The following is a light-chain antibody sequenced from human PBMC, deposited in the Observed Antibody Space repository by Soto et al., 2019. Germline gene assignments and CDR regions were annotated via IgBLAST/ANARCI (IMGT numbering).Light chain of an antibody. Sequence: EIVLTQSPATLSLSPGERATLSCRASQSVGTYLAWYQHNPGQAPRLLIYDASNRATGILARFSGTGSGTDFTLTITSPEAVDFAVCYNQPHYNLPYTFGQGTKLEIK. CDR3: QPHYNLPYT. CDR1: QSVGTY. CDR2: DAS. J-gene: IGKJ2*01. V-gene: IGKV3-11*01.